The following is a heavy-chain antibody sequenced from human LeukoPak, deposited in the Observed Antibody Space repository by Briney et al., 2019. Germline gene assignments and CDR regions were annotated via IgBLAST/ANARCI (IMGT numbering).Heavy chain of an antibody. CDR1: GFTFSSYA. CDR2: IPYDGSNK. D-gene: IGHD6-13*01. Sequence: GGSLRLSCAASGFTFSSYAMHWVRQAPAKGLEWVAVIPYDGSNKFYADSVKGRFTISRDNSKNTLYLQMNSLRAEDTAVYYCARPGSSFDLYYYYGSDVWGQGTTVTASS. CDR3: ARPGSSFDLYYYYGSDV. J-gene: IGHJ6*02. V-gene: IGHV3-30-3*01.